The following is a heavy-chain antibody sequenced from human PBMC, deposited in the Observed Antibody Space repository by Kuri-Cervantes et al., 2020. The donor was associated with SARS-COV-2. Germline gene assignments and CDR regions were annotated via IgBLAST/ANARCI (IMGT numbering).Heavy chain of an antibody. V-gene: IGHV1-2*02. Sequence: ASVKVSCKASGYIFTSYGISWVRQAPGQGLEWMGWINPNSGGTNYAQKFQGRVTMTRDTSISTAYMELSRLRSDDTAVYYCARAFKYGHIWFGELTNAFDIWGQGTMVTVSS. CDR2: INPNSGGT. J-gene: IGHJ3*02. D-gene: IGHD3-10*01. CDR1: GYIFTSYG. CDR3: ARAFKYGHIWFGELTNAFDI.